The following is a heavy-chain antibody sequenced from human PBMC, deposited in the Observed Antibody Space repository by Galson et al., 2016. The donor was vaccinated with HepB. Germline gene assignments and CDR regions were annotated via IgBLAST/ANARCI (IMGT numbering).Heavy chain of an antibody. V-gene: IGHV3-9*01. CDR2: ISWNSGSV. D-gene: IGHD6-19*01. CDR1: GFSFDESA. CDR3: VKEKGLGDSGRYTYYFDY. Sequence: SLRLSCAASGFSFDESAMHWVRQAPGKGLEWVSGISWNSGSVGYVDSVKGRFSISRDNANNSLYLQMNSLRTEDTAFYYCVKEKGLGDSGRYTYYFDYWGQGTLATVSS. J-gene: IGHJ4*02.